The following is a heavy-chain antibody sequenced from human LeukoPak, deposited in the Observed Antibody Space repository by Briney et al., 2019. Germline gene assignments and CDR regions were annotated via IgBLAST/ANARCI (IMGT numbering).Heavy chain of an antibody. D-gene: IGHD1-26*01. CDR2: IWYDGSNK. CDR1: GFTFSSYG. Sequence: GGSLRLSCAASGFTFSSYGMHWVRQAPGKGLEWVAVIWYDGSNKYYADSVKGRFTISRDNSKNTLYLQMNSLRAEDTAVYYCARDLGSYYGDYWGQGTLVTVSS. J-gene: IGHJ4*02. CDR3: ARDLGSYYGDY. V-gene: IGHV3-33*01.